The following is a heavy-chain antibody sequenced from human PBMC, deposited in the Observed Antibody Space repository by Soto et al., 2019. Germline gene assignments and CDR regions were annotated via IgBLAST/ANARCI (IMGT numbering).Heavy chain of an antibody. CDR2: ISGGGVST. D-gene: IGHD3-22*01. J-gene: IGHJ4*02. CDR3: AKGRHDSSGYYISDY. Sequence: ILSCAASGFTFSDYAMRWFRQAPGKGLEWVSSISGGGVSTYYAASVKGRFTISRDTSKNTLYLQMNSLRAEDTAVYYCAKGRHDSSGYYISDYWGQGTLVTVSS. CDR1: GFTFSDYA. V-gene: IGHV3-23*01.